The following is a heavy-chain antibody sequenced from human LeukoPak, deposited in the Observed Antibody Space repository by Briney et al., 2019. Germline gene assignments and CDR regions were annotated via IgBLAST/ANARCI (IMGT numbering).Heavy chain of an antibody. V-gene: IGHV3-30*03. D-gene: IGHD3-22*01. CDR2: ISYDGSNK. CDR3: ASPDYYDSSSFDY. CDR1: GFTFSSYG. J-gene: IGHJ4*02. Sequence: GGSLRLSYAASGFTFSSYGMHWVRQAPGKGLDWVAVISYDGSNKYYADSVKGRFTISRDNSKNTLYLQMNSLRAEDTAVYYCASPDYYDSSSFDYWGQGALVTVSS.